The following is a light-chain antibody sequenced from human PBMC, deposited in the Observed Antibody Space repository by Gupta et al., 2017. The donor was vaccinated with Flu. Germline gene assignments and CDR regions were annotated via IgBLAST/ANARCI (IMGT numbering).Light chain of an antibody. CDR1: QGIGTY. CDR2: AAS. Sequence: GDRVTSTCRAGQGIGTYLDWYQQKPGKAPKLLIFAASKLQSGVPSSFSGSGFGTDFTLTITSLQPEDFASYYCHQSYTTPHTFGQGTKLEI. J-gene: IGKJ2*01. V-gene: IGKV1-39*01. CDR3: HQSYTTPHT.